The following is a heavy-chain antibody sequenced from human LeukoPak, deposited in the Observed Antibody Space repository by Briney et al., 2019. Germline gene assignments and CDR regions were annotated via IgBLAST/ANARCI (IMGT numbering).Heavy chain of an antibody. CDR2: FDPGDGET. CDR3: ATGVYYYDSSGYFGY. D-gene: IGHD3-22*01. CDR1: GYTLTELS. Sequence: ASVKVSCKVSGYTLTELSMHWVRQAPGKGLEWMGGFDPGDGETIYAQKFQGRVTMTEDTSTDTAYMELSSLRSEDTAVYYCATGVYYYDSSGYFGYWGQGTLVTVSS. V-gene: IGHV1-24*01. J-gene: IGHJ4*02.